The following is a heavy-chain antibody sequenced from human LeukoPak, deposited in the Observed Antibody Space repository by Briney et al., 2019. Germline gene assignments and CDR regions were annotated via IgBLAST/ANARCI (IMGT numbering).Heavy chain of an antibody. Sequence: GGSLRLSCAVSGFSFSDYYMSWIRQPPGKGLEWVSYISGSSTKTNYADSVKGRFTISRDNAKNSLYLQMNSLRAEDTAVYYCTRDDRVYCSGGSCYGYYFDYWGQGTLVTVSS. D-gene: IGHD2-15*01. V-gene: IGHV3-11*05. J-gene: IGHJ4*02. CDR2: ISGSSTKT. CDR3: TRDDRVYCSGGSCYGYYFDY. CDR1: GFSFSDYY.